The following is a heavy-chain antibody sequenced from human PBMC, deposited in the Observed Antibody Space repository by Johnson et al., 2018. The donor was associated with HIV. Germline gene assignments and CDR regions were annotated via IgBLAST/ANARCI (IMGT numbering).Heavy chain of an antibody. Sequence: VQLVESGGGLVQPGGSLRLSCAASGFTFSSYWMSWVRQAPGKGLEWVANIKQEGSEKYYVDSVKGRFTISRDNAKNSLYLQMNSLRAEDTAVYYCAKDLIELQGAFDIWGQGTRVIVSS. CDR1: GFTFSSYW. CDR2: IKQEGSEK. D-gene: IGHD1-26*01. CDR3: AKDLIELQGAFDI. J-gene: IGHJ3*02. V-gene: IGHV3-7*01.